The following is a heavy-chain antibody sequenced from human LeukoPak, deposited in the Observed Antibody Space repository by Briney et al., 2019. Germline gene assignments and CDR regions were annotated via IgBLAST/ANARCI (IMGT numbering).Heavy chain of an antibody. CDR3: ARISARIQLRDPFDY. V-gene: IGHV4-39*07. Sequence: PSETLSLTCTVSGGSISSSSYYWSWIRQPPGKGLEWIGEINHSGSTNYNPSLKSRVTISVDTSKNQFSLKLSSVTAADTAVYYCARISARIQLRDPFDYWGQGTLVTVSS. J-gene: IGHJ4*02. CDR1: GGSISSSSYY. CDR2: INHSGST. D-gene: IGHD5-18*01.